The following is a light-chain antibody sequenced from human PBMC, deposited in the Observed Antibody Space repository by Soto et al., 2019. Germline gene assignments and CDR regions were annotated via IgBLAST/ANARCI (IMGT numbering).Light chain of an antibody. Sequence: EIVLTQSPGTLSLSPVERATLSCRASQSVRNNYLAWYQQRPGQAPRLLIYGASSRATGIPDRFSGSGSGADFILTISRLEPEDFAVYYCQQYGSSPRTFGQGTKVDIK. CDR2: GAS. CDR3: QQYGSSPRT. V-gene: IGKV3-20*01. J-gene: IGKJ1*01. CDR1: QSVRNNY.